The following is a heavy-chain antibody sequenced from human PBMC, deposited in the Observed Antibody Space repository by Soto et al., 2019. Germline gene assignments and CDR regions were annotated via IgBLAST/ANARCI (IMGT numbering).Heavy chain of an antibody. CDR1: GYTFTSYA. J-gene: IGHJ4*02. D-gene: IGHD2-15*01. CDR2: INAGNGNT. V-gene: IGHV1-3*01. Sequence: KPLVASVKVSCKASGYTFTSYAMHWVRQAPGQRLEWMGWINAGNGNTKYSQKFQGRVTITRDTSTSTAYMELRRLRSDDTAVYYCARESGGRDGYNHFDYWGQGTLVTVSS. CDR3: ARESGGRDGYNHFDY.